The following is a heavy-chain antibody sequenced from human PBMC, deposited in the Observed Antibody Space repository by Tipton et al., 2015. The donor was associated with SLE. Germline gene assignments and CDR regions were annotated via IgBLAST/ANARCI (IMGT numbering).Heavy chain of an antibody. Sequence: SLRLSCAASGFTFSSYGMHWVRQAPGKGLEWVAVISYDGSNKYYADSVKGRFTISRDNSKNTLYLQMNSLRAEDTAVYYCAKVGYGGNWDFDYWGQGTLVTVSS. CDR2: ISYDGSNK. CDR3: AKVGYGGNWDFDY. D-gene: IGHD4-23*01. V-gene: IGHV3-30*18. J-gene: IGHJ4*02. CDR1: GFTFSSYG.